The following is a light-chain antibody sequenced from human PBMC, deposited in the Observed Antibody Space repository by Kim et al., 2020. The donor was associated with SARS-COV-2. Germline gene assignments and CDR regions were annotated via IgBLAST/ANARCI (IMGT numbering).Light chain of an antibody. Sequence: SASQGDIVTITCRASQSIGTWLAWYQKKPGKAPKFLIYKASILQSGVPSRFSGSGSGTEFTLTINSLQPDDFATYYCQQYNSYPYTFGQGTKLEI. J-gene: IGKJ2*01. CDR2: KAS. CDR3: QQYNSYPYT. CDR1: QSIGTW. V-gene: IGKV1-5*03.